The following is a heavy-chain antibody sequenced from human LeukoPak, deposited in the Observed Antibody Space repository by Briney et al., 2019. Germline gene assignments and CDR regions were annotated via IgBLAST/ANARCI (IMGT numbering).Heavy chain of an antibody. D-gene: IGHD6-13*01. Sequence: PGGSLRLSSAASGFTLSRYSRTGFRQAPGKGLEWVSSITISSTYLFYADSVKGRFTISRDNAKNSLYLQMNSLRAEDTAVYYCASVLEQHLFDFWGQGTLVTVSS. CDR3: ASVLEQHLFDF. CDR1: GFTLSRYS. V-gene: IGHV3-21*01. CDR2: ITISSTYL. J-gene: IGHJ5*01.